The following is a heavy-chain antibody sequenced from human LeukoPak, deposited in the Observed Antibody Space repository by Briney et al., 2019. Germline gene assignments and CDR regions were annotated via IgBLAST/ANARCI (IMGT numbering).Heavy chain of an antibody. J-gene: IGHJ4*02. CDR2: ISWNSGSI. CDR3: AKDRSGWYEYYFDY. V-gene: IGHV3-9*01. CDR1: GFTFDDYA. Sequence: GRSLRLSCAASGFTFDDYAMHWVRQAPGKGLEWVSGISWNSGSIGYADSVKGRFTISRDNAKNSLYLQMSSLRAEDTALYYCAKDRSGWYEYYFDYWGQGTLVTVSS. D-gene: IGHD6-19*01.